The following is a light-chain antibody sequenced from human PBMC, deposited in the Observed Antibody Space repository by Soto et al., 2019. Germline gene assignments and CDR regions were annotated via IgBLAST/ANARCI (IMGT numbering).Light chain of an antibody. J-gene: IGKJ5*01. CDR3: QQYGGSPIT. V-gene: IGKV3-20*01. CDR2: GAS. CDR1: QSVTTR. Sequence: IVLTQSPGTLSLSLGERVTLSCRASQSVTTRLAWYQHKPGQAPTLLMSGASNRASGVPVRFSGSGSGTDFTLTITRLEPEDFALYYCQQYGGSPITFGLGTRLEIK.